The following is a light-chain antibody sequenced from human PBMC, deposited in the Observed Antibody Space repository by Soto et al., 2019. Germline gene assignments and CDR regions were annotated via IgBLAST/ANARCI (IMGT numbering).Light chain of an antibody. CDR2: GAF. CDR3: QQYNDWPLT. J-gene: IGKJ1*01. CDR1: QSVSRN. Sequence: EILMTQSPVTLAVSPGERATLSCRASQSVSRNLAWYQQKPGQAPSLLIYGAFTRATGIPARCSGTGSGTEFTLTISSLPSEDFELYYCQQYNDWPLTFGQGTKVDIK. V-gene: IGKV3-15*01.